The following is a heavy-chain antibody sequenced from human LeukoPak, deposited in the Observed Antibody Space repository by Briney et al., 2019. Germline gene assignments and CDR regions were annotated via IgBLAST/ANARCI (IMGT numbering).Heavy chain of an antibody. V-gene: IGHV5-51*01. Sequence: GESLKISCTGSGYSFTNYWIGWVRQMPGKGLEWMGIIYPDDSDTRYRPSFQGQVTISADKSIATAYLQWSSLKASDTAMYYCARLQYSNGYVDYWGLGTLVTVSS. D-gene: IGHD5-18*01. CDR1: GYSFTNYW. CDR3: ARLQYSNGYVDY. J-gene: IGHJ4*02. CDR2: IYPDDSDT.